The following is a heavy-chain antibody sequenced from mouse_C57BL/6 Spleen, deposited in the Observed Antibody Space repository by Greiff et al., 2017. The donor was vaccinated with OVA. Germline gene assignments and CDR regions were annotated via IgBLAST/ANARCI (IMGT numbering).Heavy chain of an antibody. J-gene: IGHJ2*01. CDR3: ARSWDTTVVFDY. CDR1: GYTFTSYW. Sequence: QVQLKQSGAELAKPGASVKLSCKASGYTFTSYWMHWVKQRPGQGLEWIGYINPSSGYTKYNQKFKDKAALTADKSSSTAYMQLSSLTYEDSAVYYCARSWDTTVVFDYWGQGTTRTVSS. V-gene: IGHV1-7*01. D-gene: IGHD1-1*01. CDR2: INPSSGYT.